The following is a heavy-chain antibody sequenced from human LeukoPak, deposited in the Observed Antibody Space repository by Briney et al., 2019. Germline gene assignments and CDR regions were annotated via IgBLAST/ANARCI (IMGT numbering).Heavy chain of an antibody. V-gene: IGHV3-30*01. Sequence: GRSLRLSCAASGFTFSSYAMHWVRQAPGKGLEWVAVISYDGSNKYYADSVKGRFTISRDNSKNTLYLQMNSLRAEDTAVYYCAREGEPATASFDYWGQGTLVTVSS. J-gene: IGHJ4*02. CDR3: AREGEPATASFDY. CDR2: ISYDGSNK. CDR1: GFTFSSYA. D-gene: IGHD1-14*01.